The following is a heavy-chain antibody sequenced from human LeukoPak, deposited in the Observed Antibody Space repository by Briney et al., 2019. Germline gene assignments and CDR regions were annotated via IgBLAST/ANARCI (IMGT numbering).Heavy chain of an antibody. CDR3: ARDNYCGGDCYLAYMDV. CDR2: ISSSSSYI. Sequence: GGSLRLSCAASGFSFSSFSMNWVRQAPGKGLEWVSYISSSSSYIYYADSVKGRFTISRDNAKNSLYLQMNSLRAEDTAVYYCARDNYCGGDCYLAYMDVWGKGTTVTVSS. J-gene: IGHJ6*03. CDR1: GFSFSSFS. D-gene: IGHD2-21*02. V-gene: IGHV3-21*01.